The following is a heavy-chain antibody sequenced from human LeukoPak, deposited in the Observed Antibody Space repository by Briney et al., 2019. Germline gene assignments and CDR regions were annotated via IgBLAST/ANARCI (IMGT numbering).Heavy chain of an antibody. J-gene: IGHJ4*02. D-gene: IGHD6-13*01. Sequence: SETLSLTCTVSGGSISSSTYYWGWIRQPPGKGLGWIGSIFYSGSTYYNPSLKSRVTISVDTSKNQFSLKLNSVTAADTAVYYCARQESSNWDWGQGTLVTVSS. CDR2: IFYSGST. CDR3: ARQESSNWD. V-gene: IGHV4-39*01. CDR1: GGSISSSTYY.